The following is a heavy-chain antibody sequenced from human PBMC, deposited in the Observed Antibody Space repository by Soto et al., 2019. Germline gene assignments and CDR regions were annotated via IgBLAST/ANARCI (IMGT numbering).Heavy chain of an antibody. CDR2: ISSSGSTI. Sequence: GGSLRLSCAASGFTFSDYYMSWIRQAPGKGLEWVSYISSSGSTIYYADSVKGRFTISRDNAKNSLYLQMNSLRAEDTAVYYCARAPSTIFGVVIPGSGDYWGQGTLVTVSS. J-gene: IGHJ4*02. CDR1: GFTFSDYY. CDR3: ARAPSTIFGVVIPGSGDY. V-gene: IGHV3-11*01. D-gene: IGHD3-3*01.